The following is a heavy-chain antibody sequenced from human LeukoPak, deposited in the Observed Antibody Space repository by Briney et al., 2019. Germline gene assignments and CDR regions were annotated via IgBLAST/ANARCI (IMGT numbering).Heavy chain of an antibody. CDR3: ARTAAGYYDSSGLYYFDY. J-gene: IGHJ4*02. CDR1: GYTFTGYY. V-gene: IGHV1-2*02. CDR2: INPNSGGT. D-gene: IGHD3-22*01. Sequence: ASVKVSCKASGYTFTGYYMHWVRQAPGQGLEWMEWINPNSGGTNYAQKFQGRVTMTRDTSISTAYMELSRLRSDDTAVYYCARTAAGYYDSSGLYYFDYWGQGTLVTVSS.